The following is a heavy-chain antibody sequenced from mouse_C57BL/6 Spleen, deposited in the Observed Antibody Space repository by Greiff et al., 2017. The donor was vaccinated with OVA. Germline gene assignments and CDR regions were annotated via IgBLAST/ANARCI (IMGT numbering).Heavy chain of an antibody. J-gene: IGHJ3*01. D-gene: IGHD2-5*01. CDR1: GFTFSSYA. Sequence: EVQLVESGGGLVKPGGSLKLSCAASGFTFSSYAMSWVRQTPEKRLEWVATISDGGSYTYYPDNVKGRFTISRDNAKNNLYLQMSHLKSEDTAMYYCAREDYYSNYRFAYWGQGTLVTVSA. CDR2: ISDGGSYT. V-gene: IGHV5-4*01. CDR3: AREDYYSNYRFAY.